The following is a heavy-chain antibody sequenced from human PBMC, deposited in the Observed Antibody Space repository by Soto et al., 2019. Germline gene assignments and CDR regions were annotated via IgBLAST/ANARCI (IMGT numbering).Heavy chain of an antibody. CDR1: GGNFKNYG. CDR3: AGEVGGTGLHF. CDR2: LIPMFGVA. Sequence: QVQLVQSGAEVKKSGSSVKVSCRTSGGNFKNYGFSWVRQAPGQGLEWMGGLIPMFGVANYGQIFQGRLTITAAESKSKDYMELSSLNSEETAVYYCAGEVGGTGLHFWGQGTLVTVSS. D-gene: IGHD3-9*01. J-gene: IGHJ4*02. V-gene: IGHV1-69*12.